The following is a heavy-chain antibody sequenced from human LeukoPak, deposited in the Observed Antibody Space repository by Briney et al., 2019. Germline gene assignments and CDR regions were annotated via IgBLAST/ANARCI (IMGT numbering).Heavy chain of an antibody. CDR1: GFIFSSYS. V-gene: IGHV3-48*01. D-gene: IGHD5-18*01. CDR3: ARFPFLETRGYSYGYFLDYYYYMDV. Sequence: GGSLRLSCAASGFIFSSYSMNWVRQAPGKGLEGVSYISSSSSTIYYADSVKGRFTISRDNAKNSLYLQMNSLRAEDTAVYYCARFPFLETRGYSYGYFLDYYYYMDVWGKGTTVTVSS. J-gene: IGHJ6*03. CDR2: ISSSSSTI.